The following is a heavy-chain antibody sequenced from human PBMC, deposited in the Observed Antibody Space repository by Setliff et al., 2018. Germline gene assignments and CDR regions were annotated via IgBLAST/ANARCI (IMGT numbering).Heavy chain of an antibody. V-gene: IGHV4-38-2*01. CDR3: ARTDDYYNFYAY. CDR1: GYSISSGYY. J-gene: IGHJ4*02. Sequence: SETLSLTCSVSGYSISSGYYWGWIRQPPGKGLEWIGSIYHNGNSYYNPSLKSRVTISIDASKNQFSLKLDSVTAADTAVYYCARTDDYYNFYAYWGQGTLVTV. CDR2: IYHNGNS. D-gene: IGHD3-3*01.